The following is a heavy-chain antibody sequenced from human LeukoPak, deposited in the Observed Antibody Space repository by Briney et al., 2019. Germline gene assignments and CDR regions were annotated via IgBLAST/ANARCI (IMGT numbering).Heavy chain of an antibody. CDR1: GGSIKNYY. Sequence: PSETLSLTCALSGGSIKNYYRSWIRQPLGKGLEWIGYVYYTGTTSYNPSLKSRVTISVETSKNQFSLTLNSVTAADTAVYHCARQSDPYYHYGLDFWGQGTTVIVSS. V-gene: IGHV4-59*01. CDR2: VYYTGTT. J-gene: IGHJ6*02. CDR3: ARQSDPYYHYGLDF.